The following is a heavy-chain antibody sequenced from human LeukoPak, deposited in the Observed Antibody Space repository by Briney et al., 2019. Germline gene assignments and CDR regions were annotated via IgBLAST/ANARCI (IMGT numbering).Heavy chain of an antibody. Sequence: GGPLRLSCAASGFTFRNYGMHWVRQAPGKGLEWVAFIRCDRRKDGCNECYADSVRGRFTIFRDNSRNTAYLQMTSLRVDDTAIYYCAKGDGWGQGTLVT. CDR3: AKGDG. V-gene: IGHV3-30*02. J-gene: IGHJ4*02. CDR2: IRCDRRKDGCNE. CDR1: GFTFRNYG. D-gene: IGHD5-24*01.